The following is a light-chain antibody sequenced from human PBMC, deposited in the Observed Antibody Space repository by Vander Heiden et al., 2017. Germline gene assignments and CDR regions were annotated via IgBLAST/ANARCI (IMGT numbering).Light chain of an antibody. CDR2: EVN. CDR1: SSDVGGYNR. Sequence: HSALPQPASVSGSPGQSITIPCTGTSSDVGGYNRVSWYQQPPGKAPKLIVSEVNNRPSGVSDRFSGSKSGNTASLTISGLQAEDEADYYCCSYSGSGTPPYVFGSGTKVTVL. CDR3: CSYSGSGTPPYV. V-gene: IGLV2-14*01. J-gene: IGLJ1*01.